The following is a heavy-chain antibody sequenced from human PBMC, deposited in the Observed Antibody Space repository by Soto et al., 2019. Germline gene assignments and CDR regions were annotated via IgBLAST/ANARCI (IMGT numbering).Heavy chain of an antibody. V-gene: IGHV3-23*01. CDR3: AKGADRDFQEYDDFDI. CDR2: ISGSGGST. D-gene: IGHD1-26*01. Sequence: EVQLLESGGALVQPGGSLRLSCAASGFTFSSYAMSWVRQAPGKGLEWVSAISGSGGSTYYADSVKGRFTISRDHSKNTLYLQMNSLRAGDTAVYYCAKGADRDFQEYDDFDIWGQGTKVTVSS. CDR1: GFTFSSYA. J-gene: IGHJ3*02.